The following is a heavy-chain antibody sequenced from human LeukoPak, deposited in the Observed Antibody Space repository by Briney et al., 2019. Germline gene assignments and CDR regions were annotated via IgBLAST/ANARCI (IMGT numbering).Heavy chain of an antibody. V-gene: IGHV3-23*01. CDR2: INNSGGRT. Sequence: PGGSLRLSCAASGFTFSNYDMNWVRQAPGKGLEWVSSINNSGGRTYYADSVKGRFTISRDNSKNTLYLQMNSLRAEDTAVYYCAKDGLWFGELGYFDLWGRGTLVTVSS. CDR1: GFTFSNYD. D-gene: IGHD3-10*01. CDR3: AKDGLWFGELGYFDL. J-gene: IGHJ2*01.